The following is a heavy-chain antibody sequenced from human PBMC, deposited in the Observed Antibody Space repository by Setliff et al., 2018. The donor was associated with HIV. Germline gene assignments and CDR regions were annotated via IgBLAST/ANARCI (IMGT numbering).Heavy chain of an antibody. D-gene: IGHD1-1*01. J-gene: IGHJ4*02. V-gene: IGHV4-39*01. CDR1: GGSISSDY. Sequence: SETLSLTCTVSGGSISSDYWGWIRQPPGKGLESIGSIYCSGSTYYKPSLKSRVTISVDTSKNQFSLKLSSVTAADTAVYYCARQGQLGSEWGQGTLVTVSS. CDR3: ARQGQLGSE. CDR2: IYCSGST.